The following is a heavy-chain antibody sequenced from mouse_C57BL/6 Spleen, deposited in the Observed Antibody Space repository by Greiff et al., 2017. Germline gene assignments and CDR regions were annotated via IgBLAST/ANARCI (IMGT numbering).Heavy chain of an antibody. Sequence: EVKLVESVAELVRPGASVKLSCTASGFNIKNTYMHWVKQRPEQGLEWIGWIDPANGNTKYAPKFQGKATVTADTSSNAAYLQLSSLTSEDAAIYYCARDYYCSSSFDYWGQGTTLTVSS. CDR3: ARDYYCSSSFDY. J-gene: IGHJ2*01. CDR2: IDPANGNT. D-gene: IGHD1-1*01. V-gene: IGHV14-3*01. CDR1: GFNIKNTY.